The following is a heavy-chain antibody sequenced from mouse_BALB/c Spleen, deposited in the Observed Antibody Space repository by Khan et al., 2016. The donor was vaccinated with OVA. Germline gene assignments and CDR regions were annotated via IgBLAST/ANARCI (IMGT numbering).Heavy chain of an antibody. CDR2: IYPRSGST. CDR3: TRWSYWFAY. CDR1: GYTFTNYW. Sequence: LQQPGSELVRPGASVKLSCKASGYTFTNYWIHWVKQRPGQGLEWIGNIYPRSGSTNYDERFKRKATLTVDTSSSTVYMQLSSLTSEDSAVYYCTRWSYWFAYWGQGTLVTVSA. V-gene: IGHV1S22*01. J-gene: IGHJ3*01. D-gene: IGHD2-12*01.